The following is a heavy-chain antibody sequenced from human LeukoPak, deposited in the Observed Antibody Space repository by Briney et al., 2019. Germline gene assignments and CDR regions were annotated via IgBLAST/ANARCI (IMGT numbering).Heavy chain of an antibody. CDR1: GYSFTSYW. CDR2: IYPGDSDT. J-gene: IGHJ4*02. CDR3: ARQYGYSSSWYHFDY. D-gene: IGHD6-13*01. Sequence: GESLKISCKGSGYSFTSYWIGWVRQMPGKGLEWMGIIYPGDSDTRYSPSFQGQVTISADKSVSTAYLQWSSLKASDTAIFYCARQYGYSSSWYHFDYWGQGTLVTVSS. V-gene: IGHV5-51*01.